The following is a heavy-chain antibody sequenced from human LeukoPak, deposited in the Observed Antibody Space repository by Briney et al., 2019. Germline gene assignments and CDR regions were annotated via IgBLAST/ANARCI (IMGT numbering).Heavy chain of an antibody. Sequence: PGGSLRLSCAASGFTFSTYWMHWVRQTPGKGLVWVSRISVGGSGTTYADSVKGRFTISSDNAEDTLYLQMNSLRAEDTAVYYCARDLVGGAFDIWGQGTMVTVSS. CDR1: GFTFSTYW. CDR2: ISVGGSGT. CDR3: ARDLVGGAFDI. D-gene: IGHD2-8*02. V-gene: IGHV3-74*03. J-gene: IGHJ3*02.